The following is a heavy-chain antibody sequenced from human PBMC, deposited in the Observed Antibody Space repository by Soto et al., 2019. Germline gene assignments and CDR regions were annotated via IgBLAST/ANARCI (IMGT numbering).Heavy chain of an antibody. J-gene: IGHJ6*02. Sequence: RGESLKISCKGSGYSFTSYWISWVRQMPGKGLEWMGRIDPSDSYTNYSPSFQGHVTISADKSISTAYLQWSSLKASDTAMYYCARLSRLRLGGYYYYGMDVWGQGTTVTVSS. D-gene: IGHD1-26*01. CDR3: ARLSRLRLGGYYYYGMDV. CDR2: IDPSDSYT. CDR1: GYSFTSYW. V-gene: IGHV5-10-1*01.